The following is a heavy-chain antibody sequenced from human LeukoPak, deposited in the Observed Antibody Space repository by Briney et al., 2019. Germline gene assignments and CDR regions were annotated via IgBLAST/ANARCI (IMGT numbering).Heavy chain of an antibody. D-gene: IGHD2-15*01. V-gene: IGHV4-4*07. CDR2: IYASEGP. J-gene: IGHJ4*02. CDR1: DVSINDYW. Sequence: PSETLSLTCTVSDVSINDYWWTWIRQPAGKGLEWIGQIYASEGPKYNPSLESRVTMSIDTSKKEFSLHLSFVTVADTGVYFCARRATSTYWSFDSWGQGTRSPSPQ. CDR3: ARRATSTYWSFDS.